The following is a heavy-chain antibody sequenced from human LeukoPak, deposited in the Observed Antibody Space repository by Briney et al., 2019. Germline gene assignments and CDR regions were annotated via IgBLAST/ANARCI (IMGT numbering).Heavy chain of an antibody. Sequence: PGGSLRLSCAASGFTFSSYAMNWVRQAPGKGLEWVSAITGSGGTTYYADSVRGRFTISRDNSKNTLCLQMNSLRAEDTAIYYCAKSRSEVVVAAANYWGQGTLITVSS. CDR3: AKSRSEVVVAAANY. V-gene: IGHV3-23*01. D-gene: IGHD2-15*01. CDR1: GFTFSSYA. CDR2: ITGSGGTT. J-gene: IGHJ4*02.